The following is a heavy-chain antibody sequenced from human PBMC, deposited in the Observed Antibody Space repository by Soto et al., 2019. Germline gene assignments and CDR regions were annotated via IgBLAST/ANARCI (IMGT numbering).Heavy chain of an antibody. CDR2: ISYDGSNK. D-gene: IGHD5-12*01. CDR1: GLTDCSYA. CDR3: ATGYYSGLSQSDY. V-gene: IGHV3-30-3*01. Sequence: RLTCERSGLTDCSYARSWVRQAPGKGLEWVAVISYDGSNKYYADSVKGRFTISRDNSKNTLYLQMNSLRSEDTAVYYCATGYYSGLSQSDYWGQGTLVIVSS. J-gene: IGHJ4*02.